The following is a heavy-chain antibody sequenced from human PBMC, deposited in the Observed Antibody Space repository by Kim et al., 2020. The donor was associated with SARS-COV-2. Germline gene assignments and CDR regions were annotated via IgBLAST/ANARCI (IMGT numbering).Heavy chain of an antibody. CDR3: ARRSGSGSFYWFDP. Sequence: EDSLKGRFAISRDKAKNTLDLQMNNLRAEDTAVYYCARRSGSGSFYWFDPWGQGTLVTVSS. V-gene: IGHV3-74*01. D-gene: IGHD3-10*01. J-gene: IGHJ5*02.